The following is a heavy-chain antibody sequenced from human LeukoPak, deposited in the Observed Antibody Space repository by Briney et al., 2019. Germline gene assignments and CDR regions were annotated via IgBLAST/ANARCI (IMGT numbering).Heavy chain of an antibody. CDR1: RFTFSNYA. Sequence: GGSLRLSCAASRFTFSNYAMSWVRQAPGKGLEWGSNISGTGGGTYDAYSTKGLFTISRDKSKRPLFLQWNSLRDDETAIYYCTKTSIASAVGAHYLDSWGQGTLIIVSS. CDR2: ISGTGGGT. V-gene: IGHV3-23*01. J-gene: IGHJ4*02. CDR3: TKTSIASAVGAHYLDS. D-gene: IGHD6-6*01.